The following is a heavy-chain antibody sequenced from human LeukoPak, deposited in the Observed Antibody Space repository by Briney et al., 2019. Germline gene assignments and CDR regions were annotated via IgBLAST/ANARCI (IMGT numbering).Heavy chain of an antibody. CDR2: INPNSGGT. CDR1: GYTFTGYY. D-gene: IGHD5-12*01. J-gene: IGHJ5*02. V-gene: IGHV1-2*04. CDR3: AREFGGGYDYGWFDP. Sequence: GASVKVSCKAPGYTFTGYYMHWVRQAPGQGLEWMGWINPNSGGTNYAQKFQGWVTMTRDTSISTAYMELSRLRSVDTAVYYCAREFGGGYDYGWFDPWGQGTLVTVSS.